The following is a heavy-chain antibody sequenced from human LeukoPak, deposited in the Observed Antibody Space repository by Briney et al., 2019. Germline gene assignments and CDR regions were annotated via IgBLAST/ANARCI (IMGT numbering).Heavy chain of an antibody. J-gene: IGHJ4*02. CDR1: GGSFSGYY. CDR3: ARGAGPTYGLQRYFDY. D-gene: IGHD3-10*01. CDR2: INHSGST. V-gene: IGHV4-34*01. Sequence: SETLSLTCAVYGGSFSGYYWSWIRQPPGKGLEWIGEINHSGSTYYNPSLRSQVTLSVDTSKNHFSLKLTSVTAADTAVYYCARGAGPTYGLQRYFDYWGQGTPVTVSS.